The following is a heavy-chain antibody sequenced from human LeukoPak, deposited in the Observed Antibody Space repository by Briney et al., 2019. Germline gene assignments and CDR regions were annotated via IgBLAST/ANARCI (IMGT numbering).Heavy chain of an antibody. Sequence: GGSLRLSCAASGFTVSFNYMNWVPQAPGKGLEWVSVIYSGETIYYADSVKGRFTISRDLSENMLYLQMNSLRAEDTAVYYCARGLISRDGYNSFYFDWWGQGTLVTVSS. D-gene: IGHD5-24*01. V-gene: IGHV3-66*01. CDR2: IYSGETI. CDR3: ARGLISRDGYNSFYFDW. CDR1: GFTVSFNY. J-gene: IGHJ4*02.